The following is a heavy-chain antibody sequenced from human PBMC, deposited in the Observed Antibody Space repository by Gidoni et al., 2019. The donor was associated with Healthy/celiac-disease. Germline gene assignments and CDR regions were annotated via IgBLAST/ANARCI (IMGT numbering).Heavy chain of an antibody. V-gene: IGHV1-2*04. J-gene: IGHJ2*01. D-gene: IGHD5-18*01. CDR2: INPNSGGT. Sequence: QVQLVQSGAEVKKPGASVQVSCKASGYNSTGYSMPWVRQAPGQGLEWMGWINPNSGGTNYAQKFQGWVTMTRDTSISTAYMELSRLRSDDTAVYYCARDLGYSYGDAWYFDLWGRGTLVTVSS. CDR1: GYNSTGYS. CDR3: ARDLGYSYGDAWYFDL.